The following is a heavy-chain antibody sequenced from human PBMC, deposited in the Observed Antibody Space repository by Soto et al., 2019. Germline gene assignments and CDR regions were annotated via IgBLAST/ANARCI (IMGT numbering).Heavy chain of an antibody. CDR2: INWNSGNI. V-gene: IGHV3-9*01. CDR3: AKDSEQWLLYAFDI. J-gene: IGHJ3*02. Sequence: EVQLVESGGGLVQPGRSLRLSCAASGFTFDDYGMHWVRRAPGKGLEWVSGINWNSGNIGYADSVKGRFTISRDNAKNSLYLQMNSLRAEDTALYYCAKDSEQWLLYAFDIWGQGTMVTVSS. CDR1: GFTFDDYG. D-gene: IGHD6-19*01.